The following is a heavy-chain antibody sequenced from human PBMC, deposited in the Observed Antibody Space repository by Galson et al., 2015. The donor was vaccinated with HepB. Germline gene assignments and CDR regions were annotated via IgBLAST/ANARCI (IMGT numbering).Heavy chain of an antibody. CDR1: GFTFSSYG. J-gene: IGHJ4*02. CDR2: ISYDGSNK. Sequence: SLRLSCAASGFTFSSYGMHWVRQAPGKGLEWVAIISYDGSNKYYADSVKGRFTISRDNSKNTLYLQMNSLRAEDTAVYYCAKDRNLITIFGAINFDYWGQGTLVTVSS. D-gene: IGHD3-3*01. CDR3: AKDRNLITIFGAINFDY. V-gene: IGHV3-30*18.